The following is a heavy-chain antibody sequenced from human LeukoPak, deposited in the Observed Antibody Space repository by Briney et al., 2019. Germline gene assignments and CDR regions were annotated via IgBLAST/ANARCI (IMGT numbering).Heavy chain of an antibody. V-gene: IGHV3-23*01. CDR1: GFTFRNYA. Sequence: GGSLRLSCAASGFTFRNYAMTWVRQAPGKGLDWVALIGARDGRTYYADPVKGRFTISRDNFKNTLYLQMNSLRVEDTAVYYCARAMDVWGQGTTVTVSS. CDR2: IGARDGRT. J-gene: IGHJ6*02. CDR3: ARAMDV.